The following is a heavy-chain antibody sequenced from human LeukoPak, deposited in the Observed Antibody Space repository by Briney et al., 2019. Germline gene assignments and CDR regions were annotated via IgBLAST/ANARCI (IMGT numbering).Heavy chain of an antibody. CDR3: ARHSAHSSTNDAFDM. CDR2: ISYSGST. Sequence: SETLSLTCTVSGGSISSYFWSWIRQPPGKGLEWIGYISYSGSTNYNPSLKSRVTFSVDTSKNQLSLKLKSLSAADTAVYYCARHSAHSSTNDAFDMWGQGTLVIVSS. V-gene: IGHV4-59*08. CDR1: GGSISSYF. J-gene: IGHJ3*02. D-gene: IGHD6-13*01.